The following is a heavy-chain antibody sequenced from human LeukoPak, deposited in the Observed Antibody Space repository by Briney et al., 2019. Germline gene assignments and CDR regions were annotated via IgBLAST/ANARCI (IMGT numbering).Heavy chain of an antibody. CDR1: GFTFSSYT. V-gene: IGHV3-21*06. J-gene: IGHJ3*02. D-gene: IGHD3-9*01. Sequence: GGSLRLSCAASGFTFSSYTMNWVRQAPGKGLESVSSISSSSSYIYYADSVKGRFTISRDNAKNSLYLQMNSLRAEDTAVYYCARDTYDILTGYYKWAFDIWGQGTMVTVSS. CDR3: ARDTYDILTGYYKWAFDI. CDR2: ISSSSSYI.